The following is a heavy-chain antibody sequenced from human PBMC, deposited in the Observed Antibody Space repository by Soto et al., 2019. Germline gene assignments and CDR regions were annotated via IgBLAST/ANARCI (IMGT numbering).Heavy chain of an antibody. V-gene: IGHV3-48*02. CDR1: GFTFSDYS. CDR3: ARGDHYYYGLDV. D-gene: IGHD3-16*01. CDR2: ISSSSSTM. Sequence: GGSLRLSCAASGFTFSDYSMNWVRQAPGKGLEWLSSISSSSSTMYYADSVKGRFTISRDDAKNSLYLQMNSLRDEDTAVYYCARGDHYYYGLDVWGQGTTVTVSS. J-gene: IGHJ6*02.